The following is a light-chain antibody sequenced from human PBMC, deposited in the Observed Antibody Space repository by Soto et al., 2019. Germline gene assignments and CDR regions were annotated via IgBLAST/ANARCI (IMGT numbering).Light chain of an antibody. V-gene: IGKV1-5*03. J-gene: IGKJ1*01. Sequence: DIQMTQSPSTLSASVGDRVIITCRASQSITTWLAWYQQKPGKAPKLLIYKASTLESGVPSRFGGSGSGTEFTLTISSLQPDDFATYYCQQYDGNWWTFGQGTKVEIK. CDR3: QQYDGNWWT. CDR2: KAS. CDR1: QSITTW.